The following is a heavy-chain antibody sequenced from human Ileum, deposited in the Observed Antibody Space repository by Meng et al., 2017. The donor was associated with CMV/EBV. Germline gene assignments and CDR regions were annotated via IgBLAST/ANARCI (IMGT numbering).Heavy chain of an antibody. D-gene: IGHD4-23*01. CDR1: GGSISGYY. CDR3: ARKGPGGDNSGHDF. CDR2: IFYSGST. Sequence: SETLSLTCNVSGGSISGYYWSWIRQPPGKGLEWIGYIFYSGSTAYNPSLKSRVTISLDTSESQFSLNLQSVTAADTAVYYCARKGPGGDNSGHDFWGQGTLVTVSS. V-gene: IGHV4-59*01. J-gene: IGHJ4*02.